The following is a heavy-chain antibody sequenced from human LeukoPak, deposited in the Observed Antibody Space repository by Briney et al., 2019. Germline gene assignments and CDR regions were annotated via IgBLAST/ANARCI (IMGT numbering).Heavy chain of an antibody. CDR3: FSYNWNQPDY. J-gene: IGHJ4*02. Sequence: PGGSLRLSCAASGLTFSTHWIYWVRQTPGKGLVWVSGINDDGSLTNYADSVKGRFTMSRDNAKNTLFLQMNSLRAEDTALYYCFSYNWNQPDYWGQGSLVPVSS. CDR1: GLTFSTHW. V-gene: IGHV3-74*01. D-gene: IGHD1-20*01. CDR2: INDDGSLT.